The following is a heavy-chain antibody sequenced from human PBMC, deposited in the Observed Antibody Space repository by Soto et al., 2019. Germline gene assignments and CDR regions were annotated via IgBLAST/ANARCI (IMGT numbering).Heavy chain of an antibody. D-gene: IGHD3-22*01. Sequence: GASVKVSCKASGGTFSSYAISWVRQAPGQGLGWMGGIIPIFGTANYAQKFQGRVTITADKSTSTAYMELSSLRSEDTAVYYCARLPDYYDSSGYPGDAFDIWGQGTMVTVSS. V-gene: IGHV1-69*06. CDR3: ARLPDYYDSSGYPGDAFDI. CDR2: IIPIFGTA. CDR1: GGTFSSYA. J-gene: IGHJ3*02.